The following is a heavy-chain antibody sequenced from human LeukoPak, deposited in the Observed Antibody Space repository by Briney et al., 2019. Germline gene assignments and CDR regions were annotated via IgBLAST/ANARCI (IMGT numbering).Heavy chain of an antibody. CDR2: ISYDGNQI. CDR3: ARGEGIGNLDY. J-gene: IGHJ4*02. CDR1: GFPFSSFA. V-gene: IGHV3-30-3*01. Sequence: SGGSLRLSCAASGFPFSSFAMPWVRQAPDKGLEWMAMISYDGNQIYYGDSVKGRFTISRDNSKNTVSLQLNSLRPEDTAVYFCARGEGIGNLDYWGQGSLVTVSS. D-gene: IGHD1-14*01.